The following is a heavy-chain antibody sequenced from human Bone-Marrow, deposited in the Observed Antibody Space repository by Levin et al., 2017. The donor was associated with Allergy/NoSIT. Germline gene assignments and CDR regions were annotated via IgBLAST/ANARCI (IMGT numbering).Heavy chain of an antibody. CDR1: GFSISSGYY. D-gene: IGHD2-15*01. CDR2: IHHSGST. V-gene: IGHV4-38-2*01. CDR3: ARGYCTGGSCPRNDY. J-gene: IGHJ4*02. Sequence: SETLSLTCAVSGFSISSGYYWGWIRQPPGKGLEWIGSIHHSGSTDYNPSLKSRVTISVDTTKNQFSLKVSSVTATDTAVYYCARGYCTGGSCPRNDYWGQGTLVTVSS.